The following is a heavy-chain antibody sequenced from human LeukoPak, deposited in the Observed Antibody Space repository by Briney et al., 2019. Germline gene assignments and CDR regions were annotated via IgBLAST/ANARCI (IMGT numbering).Heavy chain of an antibody. CDR1: GYFISSGYY. V-gene: IGHV4-38-2*01. CDR3: ARAAASGTALDAFDN. J-gene: IGHJ3*02. Sequence: PSETLSPTCAVSGYFISSGYYWGWIRQPPGKGLEWIGSIYHSGSTYFNPSLKSRVTISVDTSKNQFSLTLSSVTAADTAVYFCARAAASGTALDAFDNWGQGTMVTVSS. D-gene: IGHD6-13*01. CDR2: IYHSGST.